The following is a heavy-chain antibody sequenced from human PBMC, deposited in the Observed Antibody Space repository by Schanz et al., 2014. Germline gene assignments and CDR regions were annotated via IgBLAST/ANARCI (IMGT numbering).Heavy chain of an antibody. J-gene: IGHJ4*02. CDR2: IYASGAT. CDR1: GFAFSSYS. D-gene: IGHD3-10*01. V-gene: IGHV3-66*01. Sequence: EVQLVGSGGGLIQPGGSLRLSCTASGFAFSSYSMNWVRQAPGKGLEWVSTIYASGATYYADSVKRRFTISRDISKNTLHLQVTSLRAEDTAIYYCARDGNYYGSRNYYKTPYYFDYWGQGTLXTVSS. CDR3: ARDGNYYGSRNYYKTPYYFDY.